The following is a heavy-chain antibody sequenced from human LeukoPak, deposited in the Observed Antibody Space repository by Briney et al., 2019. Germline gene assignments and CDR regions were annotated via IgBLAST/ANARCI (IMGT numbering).Heavy chain of an antibody. CDR2: INHSGST. Sequence: SETLSLTCAVYGGSFSVYYWSWIRQPPGKGLEWIGEINHSGSTNYNPSLKSRVTISVDTSKNQFSLKLSSVTAADTAVYYCARNGPKIRNKSQTIDYWGQGTLVTVSS. J-gene: IGHJ4*02. V-gene: IGHV4-34*01. CDR3: ARNGPKIRNKSQTIDY. CDR1: GGSFSVYY. D-gene: IGHD1-1*01.